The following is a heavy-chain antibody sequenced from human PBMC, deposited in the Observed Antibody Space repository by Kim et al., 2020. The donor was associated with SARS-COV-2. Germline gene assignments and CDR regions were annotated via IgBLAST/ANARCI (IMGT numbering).Heavy chain of an antibody. Sequence: ASVKVSCKASGYTFTSYAMHWVRQAPGQRLEWMGWINAGNGNTKYSQKFQGRVTITRDTSASTAYMELSSLRSEDTAVYYCARVWGIAAAVNPFDYWGQGTLVTVSS. CDR1: GYTFTSYA. CDR3: ARVWGIAAAVNPFDY. J-gene: IGHJ4*02. CDR2: INAGNGNT. V-gene: IGHV1-3*01. D-gene: IGHD6-13*01.